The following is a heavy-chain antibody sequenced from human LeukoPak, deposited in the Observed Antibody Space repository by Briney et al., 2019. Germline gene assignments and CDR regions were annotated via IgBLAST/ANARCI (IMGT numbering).Heavy chain of an antibody. CDR1: GASISSYY. D-gene: IGHD3-10*01. CDR2: IYNSGST. CDR3: ASVSADTTWIGDYFDY. Sequence: SETLSLTCTVSGASISSYYWSWIRQPPGKGLEYIGYIYNSGSTNYNPSLKSRVTISVDTSKKKFSLQLNSVTAADSAVYYCASVSADTTWIGDYFDYWGQGTLVIVSS. V-gene: IGHV4-59*01. J-gene: IGHJ4*02.